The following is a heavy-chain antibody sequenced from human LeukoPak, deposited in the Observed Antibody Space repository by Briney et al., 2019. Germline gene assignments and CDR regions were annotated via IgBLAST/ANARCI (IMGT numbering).Heavy chain of an antibody. CDR2: ILYDGTTK. V-gene: IGHV3-30*18. CDR3: AKSDPYYYYYYMDV. CDR1: GFTFSSHA. J-gene: IGHJ6*03. Sequence: GGSLRLSCAASGFTFSSHAMHWVRQAPGKGLEWVAVILYDGTTKWYADSVQGRFTISRDNSQNTLYLQMNSLRAEDTAVYYCAKSDPYYYYYYMDVWGKGTTVTVS.